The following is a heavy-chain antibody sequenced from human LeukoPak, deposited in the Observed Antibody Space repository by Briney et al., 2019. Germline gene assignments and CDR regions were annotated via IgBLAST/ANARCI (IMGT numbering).Heavy chain of an antibody. Sequence: SETLPLTCTVSGYSISSGYYWGWIRQPPGKGLEWIGSIYHSGSTYYNPSLKSRVTISVDTSKNQFSLKLSSVTAADTAVYYCARSGDLDYYYYMDVWGKGTTVTVSS. CDR3: ARSGDLDYYYYMDV. CDR2: IYHSGST. J-gene: IGHJ6*03. D-gene: IGHD5-12*01. V-gene: IGHV4-38-2*02. CDR1: GYSISSGYY.